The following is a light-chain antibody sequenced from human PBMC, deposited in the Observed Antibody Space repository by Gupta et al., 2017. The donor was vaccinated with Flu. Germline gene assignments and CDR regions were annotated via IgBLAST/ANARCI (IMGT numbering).Light chain of an antibody. CDR1: SSDIGTYNL. J-gene: IGLJ2*01. CDR3: CSYTGRSPVV. CDR2: EGS. Sequence: SSDIGTYNLVSWDQQHPGKAPKLLIYEGSERPSGVSSRFSGSKSGNTASLTISGLQAEDEAAYYCCSYTGRSPVVFGGGTTVTVL. V-gene: IGLV2-23*01.